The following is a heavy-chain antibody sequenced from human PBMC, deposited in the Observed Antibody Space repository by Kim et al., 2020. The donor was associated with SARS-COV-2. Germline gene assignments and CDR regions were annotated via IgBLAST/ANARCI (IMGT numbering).Heavy chain of an antibody. J-gene: IGHJ4*02. CDR3: ASGSYTDY. V-gene: IGHV4-34*01. Sequence: SGSTTYNPSLKSRVTISVDTSKNQFSLKLSSVTAADTAVYYCASGSYTDYWGQGTLVTVSS. D-gene: IGHD3-10*01. CDR2: SGST.